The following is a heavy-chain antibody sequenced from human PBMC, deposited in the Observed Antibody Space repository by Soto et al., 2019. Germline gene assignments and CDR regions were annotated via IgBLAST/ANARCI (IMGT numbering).Heavy chain of an antibody. V-gene: IGHV1-69*13. CDR2: IIPIFGTA. J-gene: IGHJ6*02. D-gene: IGHD2-8*01. Sequence: ASVKVSCKASGYTFTSYDINWVRQATGQGLEWMGWIIPIFGTANYAQKFQGRVTITADESTSTAYMELSSLRSEDTAVYYCARDTYCTNGVCYSYYYGMDDWGQGTTVTVSS. CDR1: GYTFTSYD. CDR3: ARDTYCTNGVCYSYYYGMDD.